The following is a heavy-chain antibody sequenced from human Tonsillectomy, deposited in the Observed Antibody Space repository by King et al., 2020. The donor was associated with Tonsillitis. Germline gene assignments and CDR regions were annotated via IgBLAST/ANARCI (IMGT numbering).Heavy chain of an antibody. Sequence: QLVQSGAEVKKPGSSVKVSCKVSGGTFSSYAISWVRQAPGQGLEWMGGIIPVFGTAKYAQKFQGRVTITADESTNTAYMELSSLRSEDTAVYFCAGDTYYYDSSGYYYLDGVDIWGQGTMVTVSS. J-gene: IGHJ3*02. CDR2: IIPVFGTA. CDR3: AGDTYYYDSSGYYYLDGVDI. D-gene: IGHD3-22*01. CDR1: GGTFSSYA. V-gene: IGHV1-69*01.